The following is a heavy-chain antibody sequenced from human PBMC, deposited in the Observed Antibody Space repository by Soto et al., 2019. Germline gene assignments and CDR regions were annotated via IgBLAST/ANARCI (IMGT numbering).Heavy chain of an antibody. D-gene: IGHD1-1*01. Sequence: EVQLVESGGGLVQPGGSLRLSCVASGFTFSNYGMNWVRQAPGKGLEWVSHISSSSSTIYYAESVKGRFTISRDNAKNSLYLQMNSLRGEATAVYYSASSFITTVGTTGWGQGTLVTVSS. CDR2: ISSSSSTI. CDR1: GFTFSNYG. CDR3: ASSFITTVGTTG. V-gene: IGHV3-48*01. J-gene: IGHJ4*02.